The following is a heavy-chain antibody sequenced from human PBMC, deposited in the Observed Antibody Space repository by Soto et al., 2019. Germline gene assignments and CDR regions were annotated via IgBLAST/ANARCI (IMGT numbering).Heavy chain of an antibody. Sequence: GGSLRLSSAASGFTFSNAWMNWVRQAPGKGLEWVGRIKSKTDGGTTDYAAPVKGRFTISIDDSKNKLYLQMNSLKTEDTAVYYCTTENQEISRVKYYYYYGMDAWGQGTTVTVSS. D-gene: IGHD2-2*01. J-gene: IGHJ6*02. V-gene: IGHV3-15*07. CDR1: GFTFSNAW. CDR3: TTENQEISRVKYYYYYGMDA. CDR2: IKSKTDGGTT.